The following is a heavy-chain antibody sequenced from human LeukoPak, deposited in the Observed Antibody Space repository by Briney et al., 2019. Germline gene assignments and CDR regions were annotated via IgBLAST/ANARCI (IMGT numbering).Heavy chain of an antibody. CDR2: IYDSGST. CDR1: GGSISSYY. J-gene: IGHJ4*02. V-gene: IGHV4-59*01. CDR3: ARASLGDYVWGSYSGIDY. D-gene: IGHD3-16*01. Sequence: SETLSLTCTVSGGSISSYYWSWIRQPPGKGLEWIGYIYDSGSTNYNPSLKSRVTISVDTSKNQFSLKLSSVTAADTAVYYCARASLGDYVWGSYSGIDYWGQGTLVTVSS.